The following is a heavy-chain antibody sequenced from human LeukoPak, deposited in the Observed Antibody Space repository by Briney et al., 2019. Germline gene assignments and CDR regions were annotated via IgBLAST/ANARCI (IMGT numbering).Heavy chain of an antibody. Sequence: SETLSLTCTVSGGSISSSGNSWGWIRQPPGKGLEWIGSIYYSGSTYYNPSLESRVTTSVDTSRNQFSLRLHSVTAADTAVYYCARHGIGDSSRDYFDYWGQGTLVTVSS. CDR3: ARHGIGDSSRDYFDY. V-gene: IGHV4-39*01. D-gene: IGHD6-13*01. CDR2: IYYSGST. CDR1: GGSISSSGNS. J-gene: IGHJ4*02.